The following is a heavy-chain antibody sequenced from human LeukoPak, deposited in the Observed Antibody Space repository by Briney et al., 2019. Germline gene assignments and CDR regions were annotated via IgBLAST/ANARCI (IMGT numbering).Heavy chain of an antibody. CDR3: ARAPLGATRDWFDP. V-gene: IGHV4-34*01. Sequence: SETLSLACAVYGGSFSGYYWSWIRQPPGEGLEWIGEINHSGSTNYNPSLKSRVTISVDTSKNQFSLKLSSVTAADTAVYYCARAPLGATRDWFDPWGQGTLVTVSS. CDR1: GGSFSGYY. CDR2: INHSGST. D-gene: IGHD1-26*01. J-gene: IGHJ5*02.